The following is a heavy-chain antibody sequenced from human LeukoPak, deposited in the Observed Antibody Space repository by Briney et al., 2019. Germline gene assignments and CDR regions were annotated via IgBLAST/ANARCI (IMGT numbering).Heavy chain of an antibody. CDR1: GFTFSSYA. J-gene: IGHJ6*02. D-gene: IGHD5-18*01. Sequence: GGSLRLSCAASGFTFSSYAMHWVRQAPGKGLEWVAVISYDGSNKYYADSVKGRFTISRDNSKNTLYLQMNSLRAEDTAVYYCASLEYSYGRMPMDVWGQRTTVTVSS. CDR3: ASLEYSYGRMPMDV. V-gene: IGHV3-30-3*01. CDR2: ISYDGSNK.